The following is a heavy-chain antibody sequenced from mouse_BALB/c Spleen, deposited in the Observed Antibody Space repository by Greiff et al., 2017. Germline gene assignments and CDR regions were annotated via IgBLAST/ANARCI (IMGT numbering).Heavy chain of an antibody. CDR1: GYSITSGY. CDR2: ISSSCST. V-gene: IGHV3-8*02. D-gene: IGHD1-1*01. CDR3: ERYYGSSYYFDY. J-gene: IGHJ2*01. Sequence: EVQLQESGPSLVKPSQTLSLTCSVTGYSITSGYWNWIRKFPGNNLEYMGYISSSCSTYYNPPLISRISSTRDTSKNQYYLQLNSVTTEDTATYYYERYYGSSYYFDYWGQGTTLTVSS.